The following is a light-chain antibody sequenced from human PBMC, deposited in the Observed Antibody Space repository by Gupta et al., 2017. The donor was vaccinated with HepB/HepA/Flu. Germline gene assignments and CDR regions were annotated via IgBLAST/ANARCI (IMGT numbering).Light chain of an antibody. Sequence: EIVLTQSPATLSLSPGERATLSCRASQSVSHYLAWYQQRPGQAPRLLIYDSSKGATGVPARFSGSGSGTXFTLTIXGLEPEDSAINFCQQRGDWPLTFGXGTKVEIK. J-gene: IGKJ4*01. CDR1: QSVSHY. CDR2: DSS. V-gene: IGKV3-11*01. CDR3: QQRGDWPLT.